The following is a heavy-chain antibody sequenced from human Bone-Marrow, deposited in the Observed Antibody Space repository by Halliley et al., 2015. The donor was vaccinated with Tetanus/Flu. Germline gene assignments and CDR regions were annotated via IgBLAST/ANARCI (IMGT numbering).Heavy chain of an antibody. J-gene: IGHJ6*02. CDR1: GYSFTNYW. V-gene: IGHV5-10-1*01. CDR2: IDPSDSYT. D-gene: IGHD6-13*01. Sequence: VQLVQSGAEVKKPGESLRISCKGSGYSFTNYWITWVRQMPGKGLEWMGRIDPSDSYTDYSPSFEGLVTISADKSISTAYLQWSSLKASDTAMYYCATQFLELPAAGAGPFYYYNMDVWGQGTTVTVSS. CDR3: ATQFLELPAAGAGPFYYYNMDV.